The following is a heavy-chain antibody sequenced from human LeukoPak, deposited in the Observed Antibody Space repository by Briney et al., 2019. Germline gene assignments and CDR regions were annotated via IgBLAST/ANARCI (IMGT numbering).Heavy chain of an antibody. Sequence: GGSLRLSCAASGFTFSDYYMSWIRQAPGKGLEWVSYISSSGSTIYYADSVKGRFTISRDNAKNSLYLQMNSLRAEDTAVYYCARDSGSSFHFYMDVWGKGTTVTVSS. D-gene: IGHD6-6*01. CDR3: ARDSGSSFHFYMDV. CDR2: ISSSGSTI. CDR1: GFTFSDYY. J-gene: IGHJ6*03. V-gene: IGHV3-11*04.